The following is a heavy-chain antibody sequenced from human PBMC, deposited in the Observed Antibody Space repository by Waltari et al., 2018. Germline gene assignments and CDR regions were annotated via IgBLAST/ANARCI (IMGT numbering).Heavy chain of an antibody. D-gene: IGHD6-13*01. CDR1: GFTFSSYA. V-gene: IGHV3-23*01. CDR2: IRGSGGST. CDR3: ARLSSSWYLANVY. Sequence: EVQLLESGGGLVQPGGSLRLSCAASGFTFSSYAMSWVRQAPGKGLGWGSAIRGSGGSTDYAGSVKGRFTISRDNSKNTLYLQMNSLRAEDTAVYYCARLSSSWYLANVYWGQGTLVTVSS. J-gene: IGHJ4*02.